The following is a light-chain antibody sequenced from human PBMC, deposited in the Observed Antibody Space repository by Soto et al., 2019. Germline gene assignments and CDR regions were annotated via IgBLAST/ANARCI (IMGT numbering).Light chain of an antibody. CDR3: QQYKSYSRT. J-gene: IGKJ1*01. V-gene: IGKV1-5*01. CDR1: QSVGEW. CDR2: GTS. Sequence: DIQVFQSPSILSATVGDRVTLTCRAGQSVGEWLAWYQQKPGKAPRVLIYGTSNLAPGVPSRFSGSGSDIEFTLPISSLQPDDYAVYYCQQYKSYSRTFGQGTRVDIK.